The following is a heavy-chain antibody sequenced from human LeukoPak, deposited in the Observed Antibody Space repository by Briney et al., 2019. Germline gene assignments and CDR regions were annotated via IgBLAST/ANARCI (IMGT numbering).Heavy chain of an antibody. Sequence: PSETLSLTCTVSGGSISRDRFYWTWVRHPAGKGLEWLGRIKSSNTNYNPSLKSRVNISVDTSTNQFSLKLSSLTAADTAVYYCARVPDWAYVPDYWGQGTLVTVSS. D-gene: IGHD3-16*01. CDR3: ARVPDWAYVPDY. CDR1: GGSISRDRFY. CDR2: IKSSNT. V-gene: IGHV4-61*02. J-gene: IGHJ4*02.